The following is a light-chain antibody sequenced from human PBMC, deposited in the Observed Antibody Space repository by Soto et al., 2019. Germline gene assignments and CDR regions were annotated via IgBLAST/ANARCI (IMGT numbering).Light chain of an antibody. CDR2: GTS. J-gene: IGKJ2*01. CDR3: QQYYNWPYT. Sequence: EIVMTQSPATLSVSPGEGATLSCRPSQSVTSNLAWYQQQPGQAPRLLIYGTSTRATGIPARLSGSGSGTEFTLTISSLQSEDFAVYYCQQYYNWPYTFGQGTKLEIK. CDR1: QSVTSN. V-gene: IGKV3-15*01.